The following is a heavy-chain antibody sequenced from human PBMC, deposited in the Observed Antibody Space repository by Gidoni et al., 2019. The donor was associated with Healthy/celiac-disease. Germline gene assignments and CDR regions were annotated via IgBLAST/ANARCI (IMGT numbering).Heavy chain of an antibody. CDR2: IWYDGSNK. D-gene: IGHD3-22*01. Sequence: SYGMHWVRQAPGKGLEWVAVIWYDGSNKYYADSVKGRFTISRDNSKNTLYLQMNSLRAEDTAVYYCARDSFDYYDSSGYYDYWGQGTLVTVSS. J-gene: IGHJ4*02. CDR1: SYG. CDR3: ARDSFDYYDSSGYYDY. V-gene: IGHV3-33*01.